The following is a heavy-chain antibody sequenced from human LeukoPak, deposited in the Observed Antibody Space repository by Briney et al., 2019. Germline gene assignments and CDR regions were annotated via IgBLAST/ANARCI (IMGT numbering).Heavy chain of an antibody. J-gene: IGHJ4*02. CDR3: ARLVGPYYDSSGYQDY. CDR2: IYYSGST. CDR1: GGSISSYY. V-gene: IGHV4-59*08. D-gene: IGHD3-22*01. Sequence: PSETLSLTCTVSGGSISSYYWSWIRQPPGKGLEWIGYIYYSGSTNYNPSLKSRVTISVDTSKNQSSLKLSSVTAADTAVYYCARLVGPYYDSSGYQDYWGQGTLVTVSS.